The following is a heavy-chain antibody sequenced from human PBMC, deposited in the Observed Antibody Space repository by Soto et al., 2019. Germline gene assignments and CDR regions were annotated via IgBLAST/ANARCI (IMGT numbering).Heavy chain of an antibody. CDR3: AREYTYVLNIFEC. CDR1: GGSISSAAYY. D-gene: IGHD5-18*01. CDR2: ISHSGST. V-gene: IGHV4-31*03. J-gene: IGHJ4*02. Sequence: SETLSLTCTVSGGSISSAAYYWSWIRQHPGKGLEWIGYISHSGSTYYTPSLKSRVIISAATSKNQFSVNLTSVTAAPTAVYFCAREYTYVLNIFECWGQGALVTVAS.